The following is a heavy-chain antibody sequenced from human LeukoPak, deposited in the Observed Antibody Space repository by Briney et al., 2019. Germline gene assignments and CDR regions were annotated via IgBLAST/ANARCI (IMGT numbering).Heavy chain of an antibody. CDR3: ARGYQLLWGGWFDP. D-gene: IGHD2-2*01. Sequence: SETLSLTCAVYGGSFSGYYWSWIRQPPGKGLGWIGEINRSGTTNYNPSLKSRVTISVDTSTNQFSLKLNSVTAADTAVYYCARGYQLLWGGWFDPWGQGTLVTVSS. J-gene: IGHJ5*02. CDR1: GGSFSGYY. CDR2: INRSGTT. V-gene: IGHV4-34*01.